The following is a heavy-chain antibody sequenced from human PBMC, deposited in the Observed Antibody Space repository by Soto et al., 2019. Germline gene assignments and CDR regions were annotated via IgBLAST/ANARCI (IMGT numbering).Heavy chain of an antibody. CDR2: IYYSGST. CDR3: ARLAMVRGVPTYGMDV. CDR1: GGSISSGGYY. Sequence: SETLSLTCTVSGGSISSGGYYWSWIRQHPGKGLEWIGYIYYSGSTYYSPSFQGHVTISADKSISTAYLQWSSLKASDTAMYYCARLAMVRGVPTYGMDVWGQGTTVTVSS. V-gene: IGHV4-31*01. J-gene: IGHJ6*02. D-gene: IGHD3-10*01.